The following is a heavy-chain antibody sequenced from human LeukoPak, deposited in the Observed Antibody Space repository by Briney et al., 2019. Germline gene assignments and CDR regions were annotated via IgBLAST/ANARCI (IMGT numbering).Heavy chain of an antibody. V-gene: IGHV3-48*03. D-gene: IGHD3-16*01. Sequence: GGSLRLSCAASRFTFPNYEMHWVRQAPGKGLERVSYISSSGNTIYYADSVKGRFTTSRDNAKNSLYLQMNSLRAEDTAVYYCARGFGPTYWGQGTLVTVSS. J-gene: IGHJ4*02. CDR1: RFTFPNYE. CDR2: ISSSGNTI. CDR3: ARGFGPTY.